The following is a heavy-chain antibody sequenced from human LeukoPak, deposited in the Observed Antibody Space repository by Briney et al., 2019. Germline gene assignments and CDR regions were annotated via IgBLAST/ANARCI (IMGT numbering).Heavy chain of an antibody. V-gene: IGHV3-23*01. Sequence: SGDSLRLSCRGSGFTFSSYAMSWVRQAPGKGLEWVSAISGSGGSTYYADSVKGRFTISRDNSKNTLYLQMNSLRAEDTAVYYCAKDSITMVRGVLDYWGQGTLVTVSS. D-gene: IGHD3-10*01. J-gene: IGHJ4*02. CDR1: GFTFSSYA. CDR2: ISGSGGST. CDR3: AKDSITMVRGVLDY.